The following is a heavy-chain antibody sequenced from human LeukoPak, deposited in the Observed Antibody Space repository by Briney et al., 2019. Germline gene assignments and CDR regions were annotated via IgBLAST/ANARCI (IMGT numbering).Heavy chain of an antibody. CDR2: INHSGST. Sequence: SETLSLTCTVSGGSISSGGYFWSWIRQHPGKGLEWIGEINHSGSTNYNPSLKSRVTISVDTSKNQFSLKLSSVTAADTAVYYCARSWEASYSSSWYFDYWGQGTLVTVSS. V-gene: IGHV4-31*03. D-gene: IGHD6-13*01. CDR3: ARSWEASYSSSWYFDY. CDR1: GGSISSGGYF. J-gene: IGHJ4*02.